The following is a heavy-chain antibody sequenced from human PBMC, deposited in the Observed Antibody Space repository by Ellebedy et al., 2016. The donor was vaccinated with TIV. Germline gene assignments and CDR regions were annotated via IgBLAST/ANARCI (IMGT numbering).Heavy chain of an antibody. CDR2: IHYTGST. V-gene: IGHV4-59*01. D-gene: IGHD2-15*01. CDR3: ARIGLSGGFWSFFDF. Sequence: MPSETLSLTCTVADGSTSGYYWSWIRQPPGEGLEWIGYIHYTGSTSYNPSLKSRVSISGDTPTGHFSLKLSPVTAADTAVYFCARIGLSGGFWSFFDFWGQGALVIVSS. J-gene: IGHJ4*02. CDR1: DGSTSGYY.